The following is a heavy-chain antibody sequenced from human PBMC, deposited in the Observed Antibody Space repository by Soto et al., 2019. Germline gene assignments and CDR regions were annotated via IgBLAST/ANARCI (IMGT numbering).Heavy chain of an antibody. Sequence: PSETLSLTGTFSGGSISSCYWSWIRQPPGKGLECIGYIYYSGSTNYIPSLKSRVTISVDTSKNQFSLKLSSVTAADTAVYYCARVSQPGIAAAVHFPNWGQGTLVTVSS. CDR1: GGSISSCY. CDR2: IYYSGST. CDR3: ARVSQPGIAAAVHFPN. D-gene: IGHD6-13*01. V-gene: IGHV4-59*01. J-gene: IGHJ4*02.